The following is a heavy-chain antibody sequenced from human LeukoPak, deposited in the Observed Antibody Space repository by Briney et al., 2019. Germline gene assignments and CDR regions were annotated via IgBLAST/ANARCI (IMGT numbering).Heavy chain of an antibody. V-gene: IGHV1-2*02. CDR1: GYTFTGYY. CDR2: INPNSGGT. CDR3: ARSGGGNYYDSSGYSAGY. Sequence: ASVKVSCKASGYTFTGYYMHWVRQAPGQGLEWMGWINPNSGGTNCAQKFQGRVTMTRDTSISTAYMELSRLRSDDTAVYYCARSGGGNYYDSSGYSAGYWGQGTLVTVSS. D-gene: IGHD3-22*01. J-gene: IGHJ4*02.